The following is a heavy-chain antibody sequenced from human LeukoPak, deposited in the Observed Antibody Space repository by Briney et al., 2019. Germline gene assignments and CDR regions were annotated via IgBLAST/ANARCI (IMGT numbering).Heavy chain of an antibody. D-gene: IGHD3-3*01. CDR3: AKGRVTIFGVVIPDFDY. Sequence: GGSLRLSCAASGFTFSSYGMHWVRQAPGKGLEWVAFIRYDGSNKYYADSVKGRFTISRDNSKNTLYLQMNSLRAEDTAVYYCAKGRVTIFGVVIPDFDYWGQGTLVTVSS. CDR2: IRYDGSNK. CDR1: GFTFSSYG. V-gene: IGHV3-30*02. J-gene: IGHJ4*02.